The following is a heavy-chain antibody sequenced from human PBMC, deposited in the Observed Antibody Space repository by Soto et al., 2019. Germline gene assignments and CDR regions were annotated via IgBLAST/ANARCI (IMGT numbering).Heavy chain of an antibody. J-gene: IGHJ6*02. CDR1: GFTFSSYA. CDR3: AKAGYDRTLYYGMDV. D-gene: IGHD5-12*01. CDR2: ISGSGGST. V-gene: IGHV3-23*01. Sequence: EVPLLESGGGLVQPGGSLRLSCAASGFTFSSYAMSWVRQAPGKGLEWVSAISGSGGSTYYADSVKGRFTISRDNSKNTLYLQMNSLRAEDTAVYYCAKAGYDRTLYYGMDVWGQGTTVTVSS.